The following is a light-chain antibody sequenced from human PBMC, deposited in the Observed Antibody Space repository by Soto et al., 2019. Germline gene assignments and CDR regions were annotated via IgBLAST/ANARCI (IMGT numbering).Light chain of an antibody. CDR3: LQHNSYPLT. CDR1: QSIDSW. J-gene: IGKJ4*01. Sequence: DIQMTQAPSTLAASLGDGVTITCRASQSIDSWLAWYQQKPGKAPKLLIYKTSTLESGVPSRFSGSGSGTEFSLTISSLQPEDFATYYCLQHNSYPLTFAGGTKVDIK. CDR2: KTS. V-gene: IGKV1-5*03.